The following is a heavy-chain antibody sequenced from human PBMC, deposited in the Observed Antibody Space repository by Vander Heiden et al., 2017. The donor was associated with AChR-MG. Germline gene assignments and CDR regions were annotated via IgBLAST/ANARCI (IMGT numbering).Heavy chain of an antibody. CDR1: GGTFSTYT. J-gene: IGHJ3*02. Sequence: QVHLVQSGAEVQKPGSSVKVSWKASGGTFSTYTITWVRQAPGQGLEWMGGIIPFFGTPNYAQKFQGRVTMTADESTSTAYMELSSLRSEDTAVYYCARVPKGVFDIWGQGTMVTVSS. D-gene: IGHD3-16*01. CDR3: ARVPKGVFDI. V-gene: IGHV1-69*01. CDR2: IIPFFGTP.